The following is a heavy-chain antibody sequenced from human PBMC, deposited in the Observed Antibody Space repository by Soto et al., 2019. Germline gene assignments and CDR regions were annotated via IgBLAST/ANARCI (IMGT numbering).Heavy chain of an antibody. Sequence: GGSLRLSCAASGFTFISYGMHWVRQAAGKGLEWVAVISYDGSNKYYADSVKGRFTISRDNSKNTLYLQMNSLRAEDTAVYYCAKAYYYDSSGYYFSSAFDIWGQGTMVTVSS. CDR2: ISYDGSNK. V-gene: IGHV3-30*18. CDR3: AKAYYYDSSGYYFSSAFDI. D-gene: IGHD3-22*01. CDR1: GFTFISYG. J-gene: IGHJ3*02.